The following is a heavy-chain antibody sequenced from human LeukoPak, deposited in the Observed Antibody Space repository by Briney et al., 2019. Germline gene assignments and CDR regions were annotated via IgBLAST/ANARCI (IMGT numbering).Heavy chain of an antibody. CDR1: GGTFSSYA. CDR2: ISYDGSNK. D-gene: IGHD3-22*01. J-gene: IGHJ4*02. Sequence: SCKASGGTFSSYAMHWVRQAPGKGLEWVAVISYDGSNKYYADSVKGRFTISRDNSKNTLYLQMNSLRAEDTAVYYCARLYYDSSGADYWGQGTLVTVSS. V-gene: IGHV3-30-3*01. CDR3: ARLYYDSSGADY.